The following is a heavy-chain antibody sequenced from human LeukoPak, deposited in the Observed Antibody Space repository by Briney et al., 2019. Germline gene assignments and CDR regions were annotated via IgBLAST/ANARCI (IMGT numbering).Heavy chain of an antibody. J-gene: IGHJ4*02. D-gene: IGHD2-21*02. CDR2: IRSKANSYAT. CDR1: GFTFSGSA. V-gene: IGHV3-73*01. Sequence: PGGSLRLSCAASGFTFSGSAMHWVRQASGKGLEWVGRIRSKANSYATAYAASVKGRFTISRDDSKNTAYLQMNSLKTKDTAVYYCLCVVTAIRTIDYWGQGTLVTVSS. CDR3: LCVVTAIRTIDY.